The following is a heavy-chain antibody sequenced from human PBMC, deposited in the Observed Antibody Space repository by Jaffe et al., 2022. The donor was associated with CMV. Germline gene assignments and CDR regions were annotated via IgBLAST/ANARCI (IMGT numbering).Heavy chain of an antibody. D-gene: IGHD1-26*01. CDR1: GYSFTSYW. V-gene: IGHV5-10-1*03. CDR2: IDPSDSYT. CDR3: ARPKVGAIDMGAFDI. J-gene: IGHJ3*02. Sequence: EVQLVQSGAEVKKPGESLRISCKGSGYSFTSYWISWVRQMPGKGLEWMGRIDPSDSYTNYSPSFQGHVTISADKSISTAYLQWSSLKASDTAMYYCARPKVGAIDMGAFDIWGQGTMVTVSS.